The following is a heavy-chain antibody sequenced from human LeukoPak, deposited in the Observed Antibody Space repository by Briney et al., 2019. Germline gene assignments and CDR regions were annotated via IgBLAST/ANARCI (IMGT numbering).Heavy chain of an antibody. CDR3: ARVAHGGGGGSYKFDY. CDR1: GYTFTSYG. J-gene: IGHJ4*02. Sequence: ASVKVSCKASGYTFTSYGISWVRQAPGQGLEWMGWISAYNGNTNYAQKLQGRVTMTTDTSTSTAYMELRSLRSDDTAVYYCARVAHGGGGGSYKFDYWGQGTLVTVSS. V-gene: IGHV1-18*01. CDR2: ISAYNGNT. D-gene: IGHD1-26*01.